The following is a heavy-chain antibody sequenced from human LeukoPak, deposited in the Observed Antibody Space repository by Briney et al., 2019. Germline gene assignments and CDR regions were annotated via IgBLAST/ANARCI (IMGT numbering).Heavy chain of an antibody. CDR1: SVSLSCYY. D-gene: IGHD6-6*01. J-gene: IGHJ4*01. CDR3: ARDRSSYAKGHYDY. CDR2: IYYSGST. V-gene: IGHV4-59*12. Sequence: ENLSLNSTVSSVSLSCYYWSWIRQPPGKGLEWSGYIYYSGSTNYNPSLKSRVSMAVGTSKIQFSLKVTSVTAADTAVYYCARDRSSYAKGHYDYWGQGTLVTVSS.